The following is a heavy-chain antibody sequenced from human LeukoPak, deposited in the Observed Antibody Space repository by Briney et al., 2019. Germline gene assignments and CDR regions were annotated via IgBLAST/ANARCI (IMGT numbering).Heavy chain of an antibody. CDR2: IYPGDSDT. CDR3: ARRSPAASDYYYGMDV. CDR1: GYSFTSYW. V-gene: IGHV5-51*01. J-gene: IGHJ6*02. D-gene: IGHD2-2*01. Sequence: PGESLKISCKGSGYSFTSYWIGWVRPMPGKGLEWMGIIYPGDSDTRYSPSFQGQVTISADKSISTAYLQWSSLKASDTAMYYCARRSPAASDYYYGMDVWGQGTTVTVSS.